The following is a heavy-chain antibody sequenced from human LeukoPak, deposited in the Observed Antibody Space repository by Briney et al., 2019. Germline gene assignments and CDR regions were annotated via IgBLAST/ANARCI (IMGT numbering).Heavy chain of an antibody. CDR3: ARADCSSTSCYTIFGYYYYGMDV. V-gene: IGHV4-34*01. D-gene: IGHD2-2*02. Sequence: PSETLSLTRAVYGGSFSGYYWSWIRQPPGKGLEWIGEINHSGSTNYNPSLKSRVTISVDTSKNQFSLKLSSVTAADTAVYYCARADCSSTSCYTIFGYYYYGMDVWGQGTTVTVSS. J-gene: IGHJ6*02. CDR1: GGSFSGYY. CDR2: INHSGST.